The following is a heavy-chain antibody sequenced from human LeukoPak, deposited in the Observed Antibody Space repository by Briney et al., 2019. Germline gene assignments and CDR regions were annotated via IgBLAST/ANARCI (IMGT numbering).Heavy chain of an antibody. CDR2: INPNNGGT. Sequence: ASVKVSCKASGYTFTGYFMHWVRQAPGQGLEWMGWINPNNGGTNYAQKFQGRVTMTRDTSISTAYMELSGLRSDDTAVYYCARGGIAVAGTSDYWGQGTPVTVSS. CDR3: ARGGIAVAGTSDY. J-gene: IGHJ4*02. V-gene: IGHV1-2*02. CDR1: GYTFTGYF. D-gene: IGHD6-19*01.